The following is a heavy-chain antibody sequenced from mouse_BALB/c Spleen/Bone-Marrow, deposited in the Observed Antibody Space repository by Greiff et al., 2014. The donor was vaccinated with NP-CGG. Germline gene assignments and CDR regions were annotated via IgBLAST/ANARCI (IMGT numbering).Heavy chain of an antibody. CDR2: ISDGGSYI. D-gene: IGHD2-14*01. J-gene: IGHJ4*01. CDR1: GFTFSDFY. Sequence: EVKLVESGGGLVKPGGSLKLSCAASGFTFSDFYMYWVRQTPEKRLEWVATISDGGSYIYYPDRVKGRFTISRDDAKNNLYLQMSSLKSEDTAMYYCTRDRGVQGYAMDYWGQGTSVTVSS. CDR3: TRDRGVQGYAMDY. V-gene: IGHV5-4*02.